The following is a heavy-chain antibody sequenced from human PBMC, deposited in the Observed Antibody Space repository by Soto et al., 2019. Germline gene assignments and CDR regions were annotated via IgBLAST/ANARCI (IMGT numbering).Heavy chain of an antibody. CDR2: INHSGST. J-gene: IGHJ5*02. CDR1: GGSFSGYY. V-gene: IGHV4-34*01. CDR3: ARDGAAAGNTYNWFDP. D-gene: IGHD6-13*01. Sequence: SETLSLTCAVYGGSFSGYYWSWIRQPPGKGLEWIGEINHSGSTNYNPSLKSRVTISVDTSKNQFSLKLSSVTAADTAVYYCARDGAAAGNTYNWFDPWGQGTLVTVSS.